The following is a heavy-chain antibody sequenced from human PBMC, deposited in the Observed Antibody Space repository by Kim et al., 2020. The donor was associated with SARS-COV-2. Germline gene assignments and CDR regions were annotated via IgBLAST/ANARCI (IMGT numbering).Heavy chain of an antibody. D-gene: IGHD6-19*01. V-gene: IGHV3-30*18. Sequence: GGSLRLSCAASGFTFSSYGMHWVRQAPGKGLEWVAVISYDGSNKYYADSVKGRFTISRDNSKNTLYLQMNSLRAEDTAVYYCAKPILIAVAGWGLHYWG. CDR1: GFTFSSYG. CDR3: AKPILIAVAGWGLHY. CDR2: ISYDGSNK. J-gene: IGHJ4*01.